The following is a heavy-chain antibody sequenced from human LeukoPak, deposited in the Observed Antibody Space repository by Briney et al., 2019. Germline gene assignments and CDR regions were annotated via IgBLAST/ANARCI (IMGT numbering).Heavy chain of an antibody. CDR1: GYTFTSYD. V-gene: IGHV1-8*03. CDR3: ARVGDITGTTYDIDY. Sequence: GESLKISCKASGYTFTSYDINWVRQATGQGLEWMGWMNPNSGNTGYAQKFQGRVTITRNTSISTAYMELSSLRSEDTAVYYCARVGDITGTTYDIDYWGQGTLVTVSS. J-gene: IGHJ4*02. CDR2: MNPNSGNT. D-gene: IGHD1-7*01.